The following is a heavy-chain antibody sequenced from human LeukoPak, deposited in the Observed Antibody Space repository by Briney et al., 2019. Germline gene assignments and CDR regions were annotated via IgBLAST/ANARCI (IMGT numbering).Heavy chain of an antibody. CDR1: GFTFSSYA. V-gene: IGHV3-30*04. Sequence: GGSLRLSCAASGFTFSSYAMHWVRQAPGKGLEWVAVISYDGSNKYYADSVKGRFTISRDNAKNSLFLQMNSLRAEDTAVYYCARVLRYCSGGNCYSGGLGYMDVWGKGTTVTISS. J-gene: IGHJ6*03. CDR3: ARVLRYCSGGNCYSGGLGYMDV. CDR2: ISYDGSNK. D-gene: IGHD2-15*01.